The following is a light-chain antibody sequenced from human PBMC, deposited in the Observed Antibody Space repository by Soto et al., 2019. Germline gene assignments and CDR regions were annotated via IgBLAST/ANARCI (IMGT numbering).Light chain of an antibody. CDR2: EVS. J-gene: IGLJ1*01. Sequence: QSVLTQPASVSGSPGQSITISCTGTSSDVGNYKYVSWYQQHPGKAPKLMIYEVSNRPSGVSNRFSGSKSGNTASLTISGLQADDEADYYCSSFASSHTFVFGTGTKVTVL. CDR1: SSDVGNYKY. V-gene: IGLV2-14*01. CDR3: SSFASSHTFV.